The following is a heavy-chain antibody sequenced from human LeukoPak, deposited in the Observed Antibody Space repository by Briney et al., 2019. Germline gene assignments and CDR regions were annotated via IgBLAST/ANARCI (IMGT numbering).Heavy chain of an antibody. CDR2: ISAYNGNT. CDR1: GYTFTSYG. Sequence: ASVKVSCKASGYTFTSYGISWVRQAPGQGLEWMGWISAYNGNTNYAQKLQGRVTMTTDTSTSTAYMELRSLRSDDTAVYYCAREVGYYYGSGSYPHFDYCGQGTLVTVSS. V-gene: IGHV1-18*01. D-gene: IGHD3-10*01. CDR3: AREVGYYYGSGSYPHFDY. J-gene: IGHJ4*02.